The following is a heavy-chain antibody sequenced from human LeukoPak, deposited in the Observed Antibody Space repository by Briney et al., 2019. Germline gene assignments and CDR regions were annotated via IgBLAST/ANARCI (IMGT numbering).Heavy chain of an antibody. CDR2: IYTSGST. J-gene: IGHJ6*03. V-gene: IGHV4-61*02. CDR1: GGSISSGSYY. Sequence: SETLSLTCTVSGGSISSGSYYWSWIRQPAGKGLEWIGRIYTSGSTNYNPSLKSRVTISVDTSKNQFSLKLSPVTAADTAVYYCARDSPGYYYMDVWGKGTTVTVSS. CDR3: ARDSPGYYYMDV. D-gene: IGHD2-15*01.